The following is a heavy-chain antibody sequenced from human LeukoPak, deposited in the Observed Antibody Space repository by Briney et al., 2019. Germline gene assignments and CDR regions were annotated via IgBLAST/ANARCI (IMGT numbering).Heavy chain of an antibody. CDR2: INSDGSST. J-gene: IGHJ3*02. CDR1: GFTFSSYW. Sequence: SGGSLRLSCEASGFTFSSYWMHWVRQAPGKGLVWVSRINSDGSSTSYADSVKGRFTISRDNAENTLYLQMNSLRAEDTAVYYCTRLPTVVQGGDIWGQGTMVTVSS. D-gene: IGHD4-23*01. CDR3: TRLPTVVQGGDI. V-gene: IGHV3-74*01.